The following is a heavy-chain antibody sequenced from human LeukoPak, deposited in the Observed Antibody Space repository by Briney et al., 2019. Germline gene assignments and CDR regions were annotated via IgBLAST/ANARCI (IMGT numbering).Heavy chain of an antibody. CDR1: GFTFSSYA. CDR3: ARETYCGGDCYSYYFDY. V-gene: IGHV3-30*04. Sequence: GGSLRLSCAASGFTFSSYAMHWVRQAPGKGLEWVAVISYDGSNKYYADSAKGRFTISRDNSKNTLYLQMNSLRAEDTAVYYCARETYCGGDCYSYYFDYWGQGTLVTVSS. D-gene: IGHD2-21*02. CDR2: ISYDGSNK. J-gene: IGHJ4*02.